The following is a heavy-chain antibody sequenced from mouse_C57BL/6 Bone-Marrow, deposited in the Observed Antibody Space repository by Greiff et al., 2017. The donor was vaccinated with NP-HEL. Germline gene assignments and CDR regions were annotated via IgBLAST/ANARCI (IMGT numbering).Heavy chain of an antibody. J-gene: IGHJ4*01. V-gene: IGHV1-26*01. CDR1: GYTFTDYY. CDR2: INPNNGGT. Sequence: VQLQQSGPELVKPGASVKISCKASGYTFTDYYMNWVKQSHGKSLEWIGDINPNNGGTSYNQKFMGKATLTVDKSTRTTYMELRSLTSEDSAVYYFARSGDYYGSSYGDMDYWGQGTSVTVSS. D-gene: IGHD1-1*01. CDR3: ARSGDYYGSSYGDMDY.